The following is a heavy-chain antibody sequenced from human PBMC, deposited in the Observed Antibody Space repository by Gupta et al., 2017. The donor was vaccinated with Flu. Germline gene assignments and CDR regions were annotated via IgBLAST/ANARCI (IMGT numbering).Heavy chain of an antibody. CDR3: ARSSSSSWPYHYYYMDV. CDR2: ISSSSSYI. Sequence: VQLVESGGGRVKPGGSLRLSGAASRFNFTIYSMNWVRQAPGKGLDWVSSISSSSSYIYYADSVKGRFTVSRDNAKNSLYLQMNSLRAEDTAMYYCARSSSSSWPYHYYYMDVWGKGTTVTVSS. V-gene: IGHV3-21*01. J-gene: IGHJ6*03. D-gene: IGHD6-13*01. CDR1: RFNFTIYS.